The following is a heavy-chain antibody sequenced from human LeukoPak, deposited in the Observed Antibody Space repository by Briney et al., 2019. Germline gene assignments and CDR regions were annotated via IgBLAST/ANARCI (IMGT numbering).Heavy chain of an antibody. D-gene: IGHD2-15*01. CDR3: ARGESRYCSGGSCYANWFDP. J-gene: IGHJ5*02. CDR2: INAYNGNT. Sequence: ASMKVSCKASGYTFTSYGISWVRQAPGQGLEWMGWINAYNGNTNYAQKLQGRVTMTTDTSTSTAYMELRSLRSDDTAVYYCARGESRYCSGGSCYANWFDPWGQGTLVTVSS. V-gene: IGHV1-18*01. CDR1: GYTFTSYG.